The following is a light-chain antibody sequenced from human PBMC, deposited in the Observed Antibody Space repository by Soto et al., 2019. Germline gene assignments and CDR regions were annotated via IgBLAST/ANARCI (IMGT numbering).Light chain of an antibody. CDR3: SSYTRSSTLYV. J-gene: IGLJ1*01. CDR1: SSDVGGYNY. Sequence: QSVLTQPASVSGYPGQSITISCTGRSSDVGGYNYVSWYQQHPGKAPKFMIYEVSRRPSGVSNRFSGSKSGNTASLTISGLQAEDEADYYCSSYTRSSTLYVFGTGTKVTVL. V-gene: IGLV2-14*01. CDR2: EVS.